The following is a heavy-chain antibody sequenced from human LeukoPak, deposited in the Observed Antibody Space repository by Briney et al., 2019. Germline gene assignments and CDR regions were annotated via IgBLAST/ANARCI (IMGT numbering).Heavy chain of an antibody. J-gene: IGHJ5*02. V-gene: IGHV3-7*01. Sequence: PGGSLRLSCATSGFTFSSYWMSWVRQAPGKGLEWVANIKQDGSEKYYVDSVKGRFTFSRDNAKNSLYLEMNSLRAEDTAVYYCVRGQIGVSVIVHWGQGTLVTVSS. CDR3: VRGQIGVSVIVH. CDR2: IKQDGSEK. CDR1: GFTFSSYW. D-gene: IGHD3-22*01.